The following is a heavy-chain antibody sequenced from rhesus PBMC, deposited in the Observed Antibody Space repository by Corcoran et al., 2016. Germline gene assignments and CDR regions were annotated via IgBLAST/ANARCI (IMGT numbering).Heavy chain of an antibody. CDR2: IYGSGVST. V-gene: IGHV4S2*01. J-gene: IGHJ3*01. CDR3: ARELWWADYVGDAFDF. D-gene: IGHD3-34*01. CDR1: GASISSNY. Sequence: QVRLQESGPGLVQPSETLTLTCAVSGASISSNYWSWIRQAPGKGLEWIGRIYGSGVSTDYNPSLKSVVTISIDTPKNQFSLKLSSVTAADTAVYYCARELWWADYVGDAFDFWGQGLRVTVSS.